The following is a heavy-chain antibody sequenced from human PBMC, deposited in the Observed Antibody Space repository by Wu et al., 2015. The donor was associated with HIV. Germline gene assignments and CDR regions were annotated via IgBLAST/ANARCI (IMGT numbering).Heavy chain of an antibody. D-gene: IGHD3-10*01. Sequence: QVQLVQSGAEVKKPRASVKVSCKASGYTFTSYGISWVRQAPGQGLEWMGWISAYNGNTNYAQKLQGRVTMTTDTSTSTAYMELRSLRSDDTAVYYCARDSGYGDTMVRGTSGMDVWGQGTTVTVSS. CDR2: ISAYNGNT. J-gene: IGHJ6*02. V-gene: IGHV1-18*01. CDR3: ARDSGYGDTMVRGTSGMDV. CDR1: GYTFTSYG.